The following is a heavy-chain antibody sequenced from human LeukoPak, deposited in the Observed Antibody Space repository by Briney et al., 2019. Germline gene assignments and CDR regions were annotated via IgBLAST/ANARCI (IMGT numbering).Heavy chain of an antibody. CDR2: INPSGDVR. Sequence: VSVKVSCKASGYTFGTHWMHWVRQAPGQGLEWMGIINPSGDVRLYARKFQGRVTVTRDMSTRTVYMELSDLRPEDTAVYYCARDFSGEWEQLTGWWFDPWGQGTLVIVSS. CDR3: ARDFSGEWEQLTGWWFDP. V-gene: IGHV1-46*01. J-gene: IGHJ5*02. CDR1: GYTFGTHW. D-gene: IGHD1-26*01.